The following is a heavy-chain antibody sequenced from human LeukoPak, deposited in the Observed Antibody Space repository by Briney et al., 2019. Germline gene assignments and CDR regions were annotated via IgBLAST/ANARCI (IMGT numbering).Heavy chain of an antibody. CDR2: IYYSGST. J-gene: IGHJ4*02. CDR3: ASVKPYEFDY. D-gene: IGHD3-16*02. CDR1: GGSISSHY. Sequence: SETLSLTCTVSGGSISSHYWSWIRQPPGKGLEWIGYIYYSGSTNYNPSLKSRVTISVDTSKNQFSLKLSSVTAADTAVYYCASVKPYEFDYWGQGTLVTVSS. V-gene: IGHV4-59*11.